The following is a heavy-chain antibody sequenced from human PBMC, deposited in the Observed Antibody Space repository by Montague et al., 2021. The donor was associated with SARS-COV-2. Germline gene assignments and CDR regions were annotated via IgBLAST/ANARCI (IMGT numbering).Heavy chain of an antibody. Sequence: SETLSLTCAVYGGSFSGYWWTWIRQSPGKGLEWIGGISHSGSTKYNPSLKSRVIISVDTSKNQFSLDLTSVTAADTAVYYCARGAPGYWGQGTLVTVSS. V-gene: IGHV4-34*01. J-gene: IGHJ4*02. CDR1: GGSFSGYW. CDR2: ISHSGST. CDR3: ARGAPGY.